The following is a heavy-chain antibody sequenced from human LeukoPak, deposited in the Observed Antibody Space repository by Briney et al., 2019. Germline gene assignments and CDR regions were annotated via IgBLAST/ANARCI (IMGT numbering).Heavy chain of an antibody. Sequence: GGSLTLSCPASGFTVSNSYMSWVRQAPSKGLEWVSLIYSGGSTYYSDPGTGPLTNPRDRSKNALYLQINRLRAEDTAVYYCARGVGYCCDGACYGPPRYTCYPGLDVWGQGTTLTLPS. CDR1: GFTVSNSY. CDR2: IYSGGST. J-gene: IGHJ6*02. D-gene: IGHD2-21*02. CDR3: ARGVGYCCDGACYGPPRYTCYPGLDV. V-gene: IGHV3-53*01.